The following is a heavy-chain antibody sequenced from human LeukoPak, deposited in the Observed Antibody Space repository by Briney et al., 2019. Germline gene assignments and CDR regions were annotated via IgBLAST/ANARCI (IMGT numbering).Heavy chain of an antibody. D-gene: IGHD6-6*01. CDR2: ISSSSSTI. CDR1: GFTFRSYS. J-gene: IGHJ4*02. CDR3: ARETYSSSSVDFDY. Sequence: GGSLRLSCAPSGFTFRSYSMNWVRQAPGKGRAWVSYISSSSSTIYYADSVKGRFTISRDNAKNSLYLQMNSLRAEDTAVYYCARETYSSSSVDFDYWGQGTLVTVSS. V-gene: IGHV3-48*04.